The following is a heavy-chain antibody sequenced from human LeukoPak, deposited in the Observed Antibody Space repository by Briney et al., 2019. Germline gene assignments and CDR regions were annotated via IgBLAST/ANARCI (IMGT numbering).Heavy chain of an antibody. CDR2: ISASGST. D-gene: IGHD2-21*01. Sequence: PSETLSLTCTVSGGSISPYHWSWIRQRAGKGLEWLGRISASGSTNYNPSLNSRVTMSLDTSKNQFSLKLSSVTAADTAVYYCARDRACGSSYFDYWGQGSLVTVSS. CDR1: GGSISPYH. J-gene: IGHJ4*02. CDR3: ARDRACGSSYFDY. V-gene: IGHV4-4*07.